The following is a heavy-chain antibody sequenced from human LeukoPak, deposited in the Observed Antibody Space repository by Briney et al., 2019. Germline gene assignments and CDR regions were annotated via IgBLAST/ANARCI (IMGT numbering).Heavy chain of an antibody. Sequence: PSETLSLTCSVSGVSISSYYYSWIRQTPGKGLEWIGYIYYSGSTNYNPSLRGRVTMSVDTSKNQVSLSLSSVTAADTAVYYCAGGVATYYYGSGSYYRVDYWGQGTLVTVSS. CDR1: GVSISSYY. V-gene: IGHV4-59*01. J-gene: IGHJ4*02. CDR2: IYYSGST. D-gene: IGHD3-10*01. CDR3: AGGVATYYYGSGSYYRVDY.